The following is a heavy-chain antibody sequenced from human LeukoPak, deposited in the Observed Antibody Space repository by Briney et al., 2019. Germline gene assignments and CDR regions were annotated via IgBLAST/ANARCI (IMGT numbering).Heavy chain of an antibody. J-gene: IGHJ4*02. Sequence: ASVKVSCRASGYTFTSYYMHWVRQAPGQGLEWMGIINPSGGSTSYAQKFQGRVTMTRDTSTSTVYMELSSLRSEDTAVYYCARGSLMVRGVIVGYFDYWGQGTLVTVSS. CDR2: INPSGGST. CDR1: GYTFTSYY. D-gene: IGHD3-10*01. CDR3: ARGSLMVRGVIVGYFDY. V-gene: IGHV1-46*01.